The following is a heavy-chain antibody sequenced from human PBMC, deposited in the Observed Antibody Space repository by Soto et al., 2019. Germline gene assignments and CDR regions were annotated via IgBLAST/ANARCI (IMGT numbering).Heavy chain of an antibody. CDR3: ARIWDYDILTGPTYNWFDS. Sequence: QVTLKESGPVLVKPTETLTLTCTVSGFSLSNARMGVSWIRQPPGKALEWLAHIFSNDEKSYSTSLKSRLTISNDTSKSQVVLTMTNMDPVDTATSYCARIWDYDILTGPTYNWFDSWGQGTLVTVSS. CDR1: GFSLSNARMG. D-gene: IGHD3-9*01. CDR2: IFSNDEK. V-gene: IGHV2-26*01. J-gene: IGHJ5*01.